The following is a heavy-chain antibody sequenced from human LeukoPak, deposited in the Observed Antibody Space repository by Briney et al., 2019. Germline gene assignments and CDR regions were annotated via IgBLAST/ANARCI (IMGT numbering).Heavy chain of an antibody. CDR2: INPNSGGT. D-gene: IGHD2-8*01. J-gene: IGHJ4*02. CDR1: GYTFTGYY. V-gene: IGHV1-2*02. CDR3: ASLLVLMVYSPGRLSQNDY. Sequence: ASVKVSCKASGYTFTGYYMHWVRQAPGQGLEWMGWINPNSGGTNYAQKFQGRVTMTRDTSISTAYMELSRLRSDDTAVYYCASLLVLMVYSPGRLSQNDYWGQGTLVTVSS.